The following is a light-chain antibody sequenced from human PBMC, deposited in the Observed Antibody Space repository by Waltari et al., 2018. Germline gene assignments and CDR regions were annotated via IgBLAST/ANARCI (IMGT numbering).Light chain of an antibody. J-gene: IGKJ2*02. CDR1: RSVLYSPNNKNY. V-gene: IGKV4-1*01. CDR2: WAS. CDR3: QQYYSTPPWT. Sequence: DIVMTQSTDSLAVSLGERTAINCNVSRSVLYSPNNKNYLAWYQQKPGQPPKLRIYWASTRESGVPDRFSGSGSGTDFTLTISSLQAEDVAVYYCQQYYSTPPWTFGQGTKLEIK.